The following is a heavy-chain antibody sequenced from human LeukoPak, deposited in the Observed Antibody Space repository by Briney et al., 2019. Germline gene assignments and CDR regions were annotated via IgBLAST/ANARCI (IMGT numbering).Heavy chain of an antibody. Sequence: GRSLRLSCAASGFTSSSYGMHWVRQAPGKGLEWVSSISSSSSYTYYADSVKGRFTISRDNAQNSLFLQMNSLRAEDTAVHYCVPFGVVIVLWGQGTLVTVSS. J-gene: IGHJ4*02. CDR3: VPFGVVIVL. D-gene: IGHD3-3*01. V-gene: IGHV3-21*01. CDR2: ISSSSSYT. CDR1: GFTSSSYG.